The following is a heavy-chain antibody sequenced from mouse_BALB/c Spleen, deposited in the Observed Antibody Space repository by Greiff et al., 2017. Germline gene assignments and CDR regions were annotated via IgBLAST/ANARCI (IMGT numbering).Heavy chain of an antibody. J-gene: IGHJ4*01. CDR2: IWAGGST. CDR3: ARVDGYYVYYAMDY. D-gene: IGHD2-3*01. CDR1: GFSLTSYG. V-gene: IGHV2-9*02. Sequence: VKLMESGPGLVAPSQSLSITCTVSGFSLTSYGVHWVRQPPGKGLEWLGVIWAGGSTNYNSALMSRLSISKDNSKSQVFLKMNSLQTDDTAMYYCARVDGYYVYYAMDYWGQGTSVTVSS.